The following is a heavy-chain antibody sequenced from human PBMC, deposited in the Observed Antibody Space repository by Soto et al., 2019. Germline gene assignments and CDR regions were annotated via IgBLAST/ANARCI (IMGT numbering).Heavy chain of an antibody. J-gene: IGHJ4*02. Sequence: ESGGDIVQPGRSLRLSCVASGFTFRDYSMHWVRQAPGKGLEWLAVISYDGSTKYYADSVKGRFTVSRDNSKNTLYLQLHSLRAEDTAVYFCARDYDIWGRLPDYWGQGTLVTVSS. D-gene: IGHD3-9*01. V-gene: IGHV3-30-3*01. CDR2: ISYDGSTK. CDR3: ARDYDIWGRLPDY. CDR1: GFTFRDYS.